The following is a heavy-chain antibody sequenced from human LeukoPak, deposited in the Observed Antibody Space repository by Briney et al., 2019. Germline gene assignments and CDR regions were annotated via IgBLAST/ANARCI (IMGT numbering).Heavy chain of an antibody. CDR2: IYTSGST. D-gene: IGHD6-6*01. CDR3: AREYSSSSAYYYYYMDV. V-gene: IGHV4-61*02. Sequence: PSQTLSLTCTVSGGSISSGSYYWSWIRQPAGKGLEWIGRIYTSGSTNYNPSLKRRITISVDTSKNQFSLKLSSVTAADTAVYYCAREYSSSSAYYYYYMDVWGKGTTVTVSS. CDR1: GGSISSGSYY. J-gene: IGHJ6*03.